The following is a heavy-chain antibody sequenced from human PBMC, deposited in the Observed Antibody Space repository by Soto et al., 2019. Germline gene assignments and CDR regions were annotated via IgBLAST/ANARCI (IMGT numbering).Heavy chain of an antibody. Sequence: QVQLVESGGGVVQPGRSLSLSCADSGFTFDTYGMHWVRQAPGKGLEWLAVTSWDEGSKYYADSVKGGFTISRDNSKNALYLQMDSLRPGDTAIYFGAREGTGGDYWGDHWSQGALVTVSS. J-gene: IGHJ5*02. V-gene: IGHV3-30*03. CDR3: AREGTGGDYWGDH. D-gene: IGHD3-3*01. CDR1: GFTFDTYG. CDR2: TSWDEGSK.